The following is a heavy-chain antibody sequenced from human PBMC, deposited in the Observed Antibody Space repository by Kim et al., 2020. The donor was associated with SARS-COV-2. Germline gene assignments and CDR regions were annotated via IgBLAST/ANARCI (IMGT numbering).Heavy chain of an antibody. D-gene: IGHD1-26*01. CDR2: ISGSGGST. V-gene: IGHV3-23*01. J-gene: IGHJ4*02. CDR1: GFTFSSYA. CDR3: AKATYRDAFDC. Sequence: GGSLILSCAASGFTFSSYAMNWVRQAPGKGLEWVSTISGSGGSTYYADSVKGRFTISRDNSKNTLYLQMNSLRVEDTAIYYCAKATYRDAFDCWGQGTLVTVSS.